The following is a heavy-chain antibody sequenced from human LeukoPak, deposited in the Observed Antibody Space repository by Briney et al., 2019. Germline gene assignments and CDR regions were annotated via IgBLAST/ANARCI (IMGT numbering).Heavy chain of an antibody. CDR1: GGSFSDYY. Sequence: SETLSLTCAVYGGSFSDYYWSWIRQHPGKGLEWIGYIYYSGSTYYNPSLKSRVTISVDTSKNQFSLKLSSVTAADTAVYYCARLAAAGTDYWGQGTLVTVSS. D-gene: IGHD6-13*01. CDR2: IYYSGST. J-gene: IGHJ4*02. CDR3: ARLAAAGTDY. V-gene: IGHV4-31*11.